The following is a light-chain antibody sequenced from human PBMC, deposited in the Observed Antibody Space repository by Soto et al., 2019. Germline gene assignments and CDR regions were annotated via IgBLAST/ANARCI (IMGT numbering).Light chain of an antibody. J-gene: IGKJ4*01. Sequence: EIVMTQSPGTLSVSPGERVTLSCRASQSFSINLAWYQQKPGRAPRLLIYGASTRATGVPARFSGSGSGTEFTLTISSLQSDDFGVYYCQQYYTWPLTFGGGTNVDIK. CDR1: QSFSIN. V-gene: IGKV3-15*01. CDR2: GAS. CDR3: QQYYTWPLT.